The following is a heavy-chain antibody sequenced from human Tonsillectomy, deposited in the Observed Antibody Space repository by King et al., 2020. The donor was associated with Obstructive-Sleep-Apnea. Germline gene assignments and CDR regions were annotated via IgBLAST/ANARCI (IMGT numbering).Heavy chain of an antibody. CDR2: IIVGSGNT. V-gene: IGHV1-58*01. J-gene: IGHJ4*02. Sequence: QLVESGPEVKKPGTSVKVSCKASGFTFTSSAVQWVRQARGQRLEWIGWIIVGSGNTNYAQKFQERVTMTRDMSTSTAYMELSSLRSEDTAVYYCAAEYSSGWCHRRVDYWGQGTLGTVSS. CDR3: AAEYSSGWCHRRVDY. D-gene: IGHD6-19*01. CDR1: GFTFTSSA.